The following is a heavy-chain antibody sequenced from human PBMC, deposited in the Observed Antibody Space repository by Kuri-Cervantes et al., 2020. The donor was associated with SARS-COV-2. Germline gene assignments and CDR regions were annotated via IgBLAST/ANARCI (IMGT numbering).Heavy chain of an antibody. CDR3: ARRNYYDSSGYSFNWFDP. J-gene: IGHJ5*02. Sequence: KVSCKGSGYSFTSYWIGWVRQMPGKGLEWMGIIYPGDSDTRYSPSFQGQVTISADKSISTAYLQWSSLKASDTAMYYCARRNYYDSSGYSFNWFDPWGQGTLVTVSS. V-gene: IGHV5-51*01. CDR2: IYPGDSDT. D-gene: IGHD3-22*01. CDR1: GYSFTSYW.